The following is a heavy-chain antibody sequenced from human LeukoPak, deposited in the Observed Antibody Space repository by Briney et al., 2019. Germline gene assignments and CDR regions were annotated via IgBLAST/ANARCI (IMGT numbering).Heavy chain of an antibody. V-gene: IGHV4-59*08. Sequence: SETLSLTCTVSGGSISSYYWSWIRQPPGKGLEWIGYIYYSGSTNYNPSLKSRVTISVDSSKNQFSLKLSSVTAADTAVYFCARNYYDTKKPWDWGQGTLVTVSS. CDR1: GGSISSYY. CDR3: ARNYYDTKKPWD. CDR2: IYYSGST. J-gene: IGHJ4*02. D-gene: IGHD3-22*01.